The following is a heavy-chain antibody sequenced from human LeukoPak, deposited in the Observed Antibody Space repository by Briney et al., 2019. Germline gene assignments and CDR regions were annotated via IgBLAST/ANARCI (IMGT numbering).Heavy chain of an antibody. V-gene: IGHV4-61*02. J-gene: IGHJ4*02. CDR2: IYTSGST. D-gene: IGHD3-9*01. CDR1: GGSISSGSYY. CDR3: AREDILTGSAAY. Sequence: SQTLSLTCTVSGGSISSGSYYWSWIRQPAGKGLEWLGRIYTSGSTNYNPSLKSRVTISVDTSKNQFSLKLSSVTAADTAVYYCAREDILTGSAAYWGQGTLVTVSS.